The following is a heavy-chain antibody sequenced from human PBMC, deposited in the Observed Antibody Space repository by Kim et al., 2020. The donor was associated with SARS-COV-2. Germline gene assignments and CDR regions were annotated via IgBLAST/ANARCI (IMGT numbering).Heavy chain of an antibody. D-gene: IGHD2-15*01. J-gene: IGHJ6*02. CDR3: AALAARGYYYGMDV. CDR2: IVVGSGNT. V-gene: IGHV1-58*01. CDR1: GFTFTSSA. Sequence: SVKVSCKASGFTFTSSAVQWVRQARGQRLEWIGWIVVGSGNTNYAQKFQERVTITRDMSTSTAYMELSSLRSEDTAVYYCAALAARGYYYGMDVWGQGTTVTVSS.